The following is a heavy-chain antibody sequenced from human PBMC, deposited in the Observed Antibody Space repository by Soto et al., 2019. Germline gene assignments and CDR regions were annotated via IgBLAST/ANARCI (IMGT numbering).Heavy chain of an antibody. D-gene: IGHD1-20*01. Sequence: GGSLRLSCAASEFSINNAWMNWVRQAPGKGLEWVARIKSRTDGGTTDYAAPVRGRFTISRDDSGNTLYPQMNSLKTEDTAFYYCSADINKGSSQGWFDPWGQGTLVTVSS. CDR2: IKSRTDGGTT. V-gene: IGHV3-15*01. CDR3: SADINKGSSQGWFDP. J-gene: IGHJ5*02. CDR1: EFSINNAW.